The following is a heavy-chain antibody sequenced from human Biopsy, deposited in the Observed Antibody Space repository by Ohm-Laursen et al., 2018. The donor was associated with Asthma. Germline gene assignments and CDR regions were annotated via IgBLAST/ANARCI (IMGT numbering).Heavy chain of an antibody. J-gene: IGHJ4*02. D-gene: IGHD4-17*01. CDR1: GYSLIDLS. CDR2: HDHEEGGT. CDR3: ASDFPKDYVRYNFQF. Sequence: SSVKVSCKISGYSLIDLSMHWVRQAPGQGLEWMGGHDHEEGGTVNARRSQGRVTMTEDTSTDTAYMELSSLSSDDTAVYYCASDFPKDYVRYNFQFWGQGTLVTVSS. V-gene: IGHV1-24*01.